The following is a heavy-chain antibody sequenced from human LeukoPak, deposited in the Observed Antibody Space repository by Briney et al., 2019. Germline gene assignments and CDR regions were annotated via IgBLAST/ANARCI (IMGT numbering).Heavy chain of an antibody. J-gene: IGHJ4*02. D-gene: IGHD6-13*01. CDR2: ISGSSSYI. CDR3: ARDFTAGVCYFDY. CDR1: GFTFSSYS. Sequence: PGGSLRLSCAASGFTFSSYSMNWVRQAPGKGLEWVSSISGSSSYIYYADSVKGRFTISRDNAKNSLYLQMNSLRAEDTAVYYCARDFTAGVCYFDYWGQGTLVTVSS. V-gene: IGHV3-21*01.